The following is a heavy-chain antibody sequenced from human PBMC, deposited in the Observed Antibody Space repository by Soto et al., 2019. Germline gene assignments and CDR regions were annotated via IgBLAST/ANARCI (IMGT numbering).Heavy chain of an antibody. J-gene: IGHJ6*04. V-gene: IGHV3-73*01. CDR3: TRQGGWELGYYYYGMEV. CDR1: GFTFSGSV. Sequence: PWGSLRLSCAASGFTFSGSVMHWVRQASGKGLEWVGRIRSKANSYATAYAASVKGRFTISRDDSKNTAYLQMNSLKTEDTAVYYCTRQGGWELGYYYYGMEVWGKETTLNTSS. D-gene: IGHD1-26*01. CDR2: IRSKANSYAT.